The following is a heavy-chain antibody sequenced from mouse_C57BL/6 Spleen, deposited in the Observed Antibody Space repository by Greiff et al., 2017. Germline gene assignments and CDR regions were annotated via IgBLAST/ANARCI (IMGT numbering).Heavy chain of an antibody. CDR1: GYTFTSYW. D-gene: IGHD1-1*01. V-gene: IGHV1-53*01. CDR3: AHYGSSLYWYFDV. J-gene: IGHJ1*03. Sequence: QVQLQQPGTELVKPGASVKLSCKASGYTFTSYWMHWVKQRPGQGLEWIGNINPSNGGTNYNAKFKSKATLTVDKSSSTAYMQLSSLTSEDSAVYYCAHYGSSLYWYFDVWGTGTTVTVSS. CDR2: INPSNGGT.